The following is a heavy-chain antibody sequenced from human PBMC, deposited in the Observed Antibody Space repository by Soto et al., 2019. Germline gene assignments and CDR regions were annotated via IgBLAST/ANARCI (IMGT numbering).Heavy chain of an antibody. J-gene: IGHJ4*02. Sequence: GASVKVSCKTSGYPFTSYGINWVRQAPGQRLEWMGWINACNGNTKYSQKFQGRVTMTRDTSASTAYMEMSSLRSEDTAVYYCARDILFDYWGQGTLVTVSS. CDR2: INACNGNT. CDR1: GYPFTSYG. CDR3: ARDILFDY. D-gene: IGHD2-15*01. V-gene: IGHV1-3*01.